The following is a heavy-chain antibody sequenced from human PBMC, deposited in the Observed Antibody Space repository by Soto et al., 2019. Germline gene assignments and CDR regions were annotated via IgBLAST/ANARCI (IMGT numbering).Heavy chain of an antibody. Sequence: GGSLRLSCAASGFTFSSYAMHWVRQAPGKGLEWVAVISYDGSNKYYADSVKGRFTISRDNSKNTLYLQMNSLRAEDTAVYYCARGPPIGHHNNCLDPWGQGTLVTVSS. V-gene: IGHV3-30-3*01. CDR1: GFTFSSYA. D-gene: IGHD2-15*01. CDR3: ARGPPIGHHNNCLDP. J-gene: IGHJ5*01. CDR2: ISYDGSNK.